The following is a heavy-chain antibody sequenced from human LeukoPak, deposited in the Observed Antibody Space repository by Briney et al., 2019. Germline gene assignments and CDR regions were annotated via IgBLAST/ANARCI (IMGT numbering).Heavy chain of an antibody. J-gene: IGHJ4*02. CDR1: GYTFTYYY. V-gene: IGHV1-2*02. D-gene: IGHD6-19*01. Sequence: ASVKVSCKASGYTFTYYYMHWLRQAPGQGLEWMGWINPNSDYTNYAQKFQGRVTMTRDTSISTAYMEVSRLRSDDTAMYYCARSSGWKYNIDYWGQGTLVTVSS. CDR2: INPNSDYT. CDR3: ARSSGWKYNIDY.